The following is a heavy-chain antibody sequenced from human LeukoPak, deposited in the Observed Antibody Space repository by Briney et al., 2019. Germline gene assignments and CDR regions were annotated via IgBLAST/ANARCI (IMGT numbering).Heavy chain of an antibody. CDR3: ARVAEYHLLYYFDY. D-gene: IGHD2-2*01. J-gene: IGHJ4*02. V-gene: IGHV1-18*01. Sequence: AASVKVSCKASGFTFTSYGFTWVRQAPGQGLEWMGRISAYNGDTKYAQNLQDRVTMTTDTSTSTAYMDLRSLRSDDTAVYFCARVAEYHLLYYFDYWGQGTLVTVSS. CDR2: ISAYNGDT. CDR1: GFTFTSYG.